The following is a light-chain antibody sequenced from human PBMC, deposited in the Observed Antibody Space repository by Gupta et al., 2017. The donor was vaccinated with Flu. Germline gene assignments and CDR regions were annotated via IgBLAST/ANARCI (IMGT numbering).Light chain of an antibody. CDR1: QSISSY. CDR3: QQNYSNPPLT. V-gene: IGKV1-39*01. CDR2: AAS. J-gene: IGKJ5*01. Sequence: DIQMTQSPSSLSASVGDRVTITCRASQSISSYLNWYQQKPGKAPKLLIYAASSLQSGVTSRFSGSGSATDVSLTTSSRQPEEFATYYCQQNYSNPPLTFGQGTRLEIK.